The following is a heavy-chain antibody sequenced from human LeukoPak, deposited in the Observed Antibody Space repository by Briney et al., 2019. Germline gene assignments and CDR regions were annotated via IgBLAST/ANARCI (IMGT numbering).Heavy chain of an antibody. D-gene: IGHD5-24*01. V-gene: IGHV1-69*13. CDR2: IIPIFGTA. J-gene: IGHJ4*02. Sequence: ASVKVSCTASGGTFSSYAISWVRQAPGQGLEWMGGIIPIFGTANYAQKFQGRVTITVDESTSTAYMELSSLRSEDTAVYYCAANSDGYNLHYFDYWGQGTLVTVSS. CDR3: AANSDGYNLHYFDY. CDR1: GGTFSSYA.